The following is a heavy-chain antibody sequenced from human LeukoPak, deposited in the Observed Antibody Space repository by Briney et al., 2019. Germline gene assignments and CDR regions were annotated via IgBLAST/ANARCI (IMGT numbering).Heavy chain of an antibody. J-gene: IGHJ6*02. CDR3: VAAAGQGYGMDV. CDR2: INSDGSST. V-gene: IGHV3-74*01. Sequence: GGSLRLSCAASGFTFSSYWMHWVRQAPGKGLVWVSRINSDGSSTSYADSVKGRFTISRDNAKNTLYLQMNSLRAEDTAVYYCVAAAGQGYGMDVWGQGTTVTVSS. D-gene: IGHD6-13*01. CDR1: GFTFSSYW.